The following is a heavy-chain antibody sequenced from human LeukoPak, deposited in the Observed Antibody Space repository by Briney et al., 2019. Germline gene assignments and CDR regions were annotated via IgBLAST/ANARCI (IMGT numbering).Heavy chain of an antibody. D-gene: IGHD2-15*01. CDR1: GYTFTSNY. Sequence: ASVKVSCKASGYTFTSNYIHWVRQAPGQGLEWMGMIYPRDGSTSYAQKFQGRVTITADESTSTAYMELSSLRSEDTAVYYCARDPGRYCSGGSCPYYFDYWGQGTLVTVSS. V-gene: IGHV1-46*01. J-gene: IGHJ4*02. CDR3: ARDPGRYCSGGSCPYYFDY. CDR2: IYPRDGST.